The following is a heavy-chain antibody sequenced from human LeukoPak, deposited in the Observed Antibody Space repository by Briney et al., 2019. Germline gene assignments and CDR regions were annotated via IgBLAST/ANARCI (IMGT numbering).Heavy chain of an antibody. V-gene: IGHV3-7*01. CDR1: GFTFSSYT. CDR2: IKEDGREK. D-gene: IGHD1-14*01. Sequence: GGSLRLSCAASGFTFSSYTMNWVRQAPGKGLEWVATIKEDGREKYYVDSVKGRFTTSRDNAKNSLYPQMNSLRPEDTAVYYCARLFYHSAEYCGQGTLVTVSS. CDR3: ARLFYHSAEY. J-gene: IGHJ4*02.